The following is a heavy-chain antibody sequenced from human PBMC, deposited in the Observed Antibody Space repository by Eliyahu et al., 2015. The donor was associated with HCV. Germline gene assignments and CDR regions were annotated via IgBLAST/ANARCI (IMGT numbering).Heavy chain of an antibody. CDR1: GFSLSTSXVG. V-gene: IGHV2-5*01. D-gene: IGHD1-26*01. CDR2: IYWNEDK. J-gene: IGHJ5*02. CDR3: AHRRSEGWELLKVYNWFDP. Sequence: QITLKESGPTLVKPTQTLTLTCTFSGFSLSTSXVGGGWIRQPPGKALEWLALIYWNEDKRYSPSLKSRLTITKDTSKNQVVLTMTNMDPVDTATYYCAHRRSEGWELLKVYNWFDPWGQGTLVTVSS.